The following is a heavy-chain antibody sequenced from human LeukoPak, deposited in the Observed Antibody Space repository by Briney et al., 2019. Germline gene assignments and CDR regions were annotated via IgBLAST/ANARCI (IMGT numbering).Heavy chain of an antibody. CDR3: ARDLTLNYYDSSGYYSLDAFDI. J-gene: IGHJ3*02. V-gene: IGHV3-11*04. Sequence: PGGSLRLSCAASGFTFSDYYMSWIRQAPGKGLEWVSYISSSGSTIYYADSVKGGFTISRDNAKNSLYLQMNSLRAEDTAVYYCARDLTLNYYDSSGYYSLDAFDIWGQGTMVTVSS. D-gene: IGHD3-22*01. CDR2: ISSSGSTI. CDR1: GFTFSDYY.